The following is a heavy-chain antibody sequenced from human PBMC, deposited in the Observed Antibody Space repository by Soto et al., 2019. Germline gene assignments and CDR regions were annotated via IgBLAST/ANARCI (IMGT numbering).Heavy chain of an antibody. J-gene: IGHJ6*02. CDR3: ARERYYGMDV. CDR1: GGSICSYY. CDR2: IYYSGST. Sequence: PSETLSLTCTVSGGSICSYYWIWIRQPPGKGLEWIGNIYYSGSTNYNPSLKSRVTISVDTSKNQFSLKLSSVTAADTAVYYCARERYYGMDVWGQGTTVTVSS. V-gene: IGHV4-59*01.